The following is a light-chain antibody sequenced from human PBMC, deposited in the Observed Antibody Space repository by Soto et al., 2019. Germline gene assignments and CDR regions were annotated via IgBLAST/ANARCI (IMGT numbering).Light chain of an antibody. V-gene: IGLV2-14*03. CDR2: DVS. Sequence: QSALTQPASVSGSPGQSITISCTGTSSDVVGYNYVSWYQHHPGKAPKLMIYDVSNRPSGVSNRFSGSKSGNTASLTISGLQPEDEADYYSSSYTPSNTRQIVFGTGTKVPV. J-gene: IGLJ1*01. CDR3: SSYTPSNTRQIV. CDR1: SSDVVGYNY.